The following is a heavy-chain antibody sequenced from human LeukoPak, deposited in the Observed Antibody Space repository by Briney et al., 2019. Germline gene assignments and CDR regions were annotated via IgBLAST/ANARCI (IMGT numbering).Heavy chain of an antibody. V-gene: IGHV4-61*01. CDR2: IYYSGST. Sequence: PSETLSLTCTVSGGSISSSSYYWGWIRQPPGKGLEWIGYIYYSGSTNYNPSLKSRVTISVDTSKNQFSLKLSSVTAADTAVYYCARDELSGWSVLAVWGQGTTVTVSS. CDR3: ARDELSGWSVLAV. CDR1: GGSISSSSYY. D-gene: IGHD6-19*01. J-gene: IGHJ6*02.